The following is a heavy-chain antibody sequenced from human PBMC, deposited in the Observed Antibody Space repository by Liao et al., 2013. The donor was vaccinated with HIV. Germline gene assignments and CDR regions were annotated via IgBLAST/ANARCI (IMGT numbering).Heavy chain of an antibody. Sequence: QVQLQESGPGLVKPSETLSLTCTVSGGSISSYYWSWIRQPPGKGLEWIGYIYYSGSTNYNPSLKSRVTISVDTSKNQFSLKLSSVTAADTAVYYCARVGVQRADAFDIWGQGTMVTVSS. CDR1: GGSISSYY. V-gene: IGHV4-59*01. CDR2: IYYSGST. D-gene: IGHD6-13*01. J-gene: IGHJ3*02. CDR3: ARVGVQRADAFDI.